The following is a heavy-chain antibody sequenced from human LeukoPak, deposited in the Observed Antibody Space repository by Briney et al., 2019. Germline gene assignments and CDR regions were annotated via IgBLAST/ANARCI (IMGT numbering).Heavy chain of an antibody. V-gene: IGHV4-34*01. J-gene: IGHJ2*01. D-gene: IGHD3-3*01. Sequence: PSETLSLTCAVYGGSFSGYYWTWIRQPPGKGLEWIGEINHSGSTNHNPSLKSRVTISVDTSKNQFSLKLNSVTAADTAVYYCARGYDLWNAASPWYFDLWGRGTLVTVSS. CDR2: INHSGST. CDR3: ARGYDLWNAASPWYFDL. CDR1: GGSFSGYY.